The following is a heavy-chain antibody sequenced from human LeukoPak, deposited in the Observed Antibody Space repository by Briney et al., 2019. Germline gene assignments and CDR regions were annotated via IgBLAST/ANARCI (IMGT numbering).Heavy chain of an antibody. Sequence: PSETLSLTCAVYGGSISSSSYYWGWIRQPPGKGLEWIGSIYYSGSTYYNPSLKSRVTISVDTSKNQFSLKLSSVTAADTAVYYCARHSHMVRGLNWFDPWGQGTLVTVSS. CDR3: ARHSHMVRGLNWFDP. CDR2: IYYSGST. D-gene: IGHD3-10*01. V-gene: IGHV4-39*01. J-gene: IGHJ5*02. CDR1: GGSISSSSYY.